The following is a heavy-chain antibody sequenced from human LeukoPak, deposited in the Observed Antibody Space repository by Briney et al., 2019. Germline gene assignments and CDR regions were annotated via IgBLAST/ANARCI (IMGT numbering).Heavy chain of an antibody. CDR2: SYYSGST. CDR3: ARATMVRGAPAFDI. Sequence: SETLSLTCTVSGGSISSSSYSWGWIRQPPGKGLEWIGSSYYSGSTNYNPSLKSRVAISVDTSKNQFSLKLSSVTAADTAVYYCARATMVRGAPAFDIWGQGTMVTVSS. CDR1: GGSISSSSYS. J-gene: IGHJ3*02. D-gene: IGHD3-10*01. V-gene: IGHV4-39*07.